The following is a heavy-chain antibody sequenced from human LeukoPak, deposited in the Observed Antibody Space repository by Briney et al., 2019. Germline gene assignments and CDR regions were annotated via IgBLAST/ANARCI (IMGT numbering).Heavy chain of an antibody. D-gene: IGHD3-22*01. Sequence: GASVKVSCKASGYTFTGYYMHWVRQAPGQGLEGMGWINPNSGGTNYAQKFHGRVTMTRDTSISTAYMELRRLRSDDTAVYYCARGAHYHDSSQGYDYWGQGTLVTVSS. CDR1: GYTFTGYY. J-gene: IGHJ4*02. V-gene: IGHV1-2*02. CDR3: ARGAHYHDSSQGYDY. CDR2: INPNSGGT.